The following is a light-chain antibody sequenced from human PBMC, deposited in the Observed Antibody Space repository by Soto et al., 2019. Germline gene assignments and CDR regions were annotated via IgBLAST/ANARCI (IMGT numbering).Light chain of an antibody. CDR2: AAS. CDR3: QLRDSRLK. CDR1: HNINTY. V-gene: IGKV1-39*01. J-gene: IGKJ5*01. Sequence: DIQMTQSPSSLSASVGDRVAITCRASHNINTYLNWYQQRPGKAPRLLIYAASSVQGGVPSRFSGSRSGTDFSLPIISMQSADFATYPCQLRDSRLKFGQGTRLEIE.